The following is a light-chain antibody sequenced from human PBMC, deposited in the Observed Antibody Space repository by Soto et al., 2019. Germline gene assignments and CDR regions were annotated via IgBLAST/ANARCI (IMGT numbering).Light chain of an antibody. Sequence: EIVMTQSPATLSVSPGERGTLSCRASQSVRSNVAWYQQKPGQAPRLLIYGASTRATGIPARFSGSGSGTEFTLTISSLPSEDFAVYSCQKYDNWPPLTFGGGTKVEIK. V-gene: IGKV3-15*01. J-gene: IGKJ4*01. CDR1: QSVRSN. CDR3: QKYDNWPPLT. CDR2: GAS.